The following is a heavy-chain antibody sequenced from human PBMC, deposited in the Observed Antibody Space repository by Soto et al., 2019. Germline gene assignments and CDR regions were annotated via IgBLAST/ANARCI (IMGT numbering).Heavy chain of an antibody. J-gene: IGHJ6*03. CDR1: GFTFSSYG. Sequence: GGSLRLSCAASGFTFSSYGMHWVRQAPGKGLEWVAVIWYDGSNKYYADSVKGRFTISRDNSKNTLYLQMNSLRAEDTAVYYCARDARGWGTLYYYYYMDVWGKGTTVTVSS. CDR3: ARDARGWGTLYYYYYMDV. CDR2: IWYDGSNK. V-gene: IGHV3-33*01. D-gene: IGHD3-16*01.